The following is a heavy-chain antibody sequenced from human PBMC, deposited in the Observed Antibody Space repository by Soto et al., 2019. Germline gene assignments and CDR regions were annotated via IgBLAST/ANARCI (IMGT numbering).Heavy chain of an antibody. D-gene: IGHD3-3*01. CDR2: IYYSGST. V-gene: IGHV4-31*02. CDR3: PRGLHYDFWSGYRWFDP. CDR1: AGSISSGGYY. J-gene: IGHJ5*02. Sequence: SETLSLTXTVFAGSISSGGYYWSWIRQHPRKPLEWLGYIYYSGSTYYNLSLKSRVTISVDTSKNQFSLKLSSVTAADTAVYYCPRGLHYDFWSGYRWFDPWGEGTLATVSS.